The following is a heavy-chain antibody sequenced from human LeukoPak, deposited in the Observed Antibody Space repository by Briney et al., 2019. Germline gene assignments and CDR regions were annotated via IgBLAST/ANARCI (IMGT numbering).Heavy chain of an antibody. J-gene: IGHJ4*02. Sequence: ASVRVSCKPSGYTFSNFGINWVRQAPGQGLEWMGWINPNSGATNYAQKFQGRVTMTRDTSLITAYMELSRLRSDDTAVYYCARETRSYCDYWGQGTLVTVSS. V-gene: IGHV1-2*02. CDR1: GYTFSNFG. D-gene: IGHD1-14*01. CDR3: ARETRSYCDY. CDR2: INPNSGAT.